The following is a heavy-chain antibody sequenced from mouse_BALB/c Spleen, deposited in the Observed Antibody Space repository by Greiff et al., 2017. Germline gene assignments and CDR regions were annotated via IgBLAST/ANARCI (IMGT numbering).Heavy chain of an antibody. D-gene: IGHD3-1*01. Sequence: SGAELVMPGASVKMSCKASGYTFTDYWMHWVKQRPGQGLEWIGAIDTSDSYTSYNQKFKGKATLTVDESSSTAYMQLSSLTSEDSAVYYCAREGLPFDYWGQGTTLTVSS. CDR2: IDTSDSYT. V-gene: IGHV1-69*01. CDR3: AREGLPFDY. CDR1: GYTFTDYW. J-gene: IGHJ2*01.